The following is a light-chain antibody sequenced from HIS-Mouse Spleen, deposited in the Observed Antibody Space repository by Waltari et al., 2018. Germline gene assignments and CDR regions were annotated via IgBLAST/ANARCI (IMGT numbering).Light chain of an antibody. CDR1: NIGSKS. J-gene: IGLJ2*01. CDR3: QVWDSSSDHVV. CDR2: DDS. Sequence: SYVLTQPPSVSVAPGKTARITCGGNNIGSKSVHWYQQKPGQAPVLVVYDDSARPSGIPERFSGSNPGNTATLTISRVEAGDEADYYCQVWDSSSDHVVFGGGTKLTVL. V-gene: IGLV3-21*03.